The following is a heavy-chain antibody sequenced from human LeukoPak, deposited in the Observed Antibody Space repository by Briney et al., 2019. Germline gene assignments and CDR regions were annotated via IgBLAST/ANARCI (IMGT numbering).Heavy chain of an antibody. CDR3: AREGIVGATRPFDY. D-gene: IGHD1-26*01. J-gene: IGHJ4*02. CDR1: GGSFSGYY. V-gene: IGHV4-34*01. Sequence: PSETLSLTCAVYGGSFSGYYWSWIRQPPGKGLEWIGEINHSGSTNYNPSLKSRVTISVDTSKNQFSLKLSSVTAADTAVYYCAREGIVGATRPFDYWGQGTLVTVSS. CDR2: INHSGST.